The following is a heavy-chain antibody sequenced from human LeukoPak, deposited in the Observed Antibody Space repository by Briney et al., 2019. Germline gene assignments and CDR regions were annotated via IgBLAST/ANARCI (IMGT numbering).Heavy chain of an antibody. CDR1: GFTFSIYS. D-gene: IGHD1-7*01. J-gene: IGHJ3*02. V-gene: IGHV3-48*04. CDR2: ISGSSGTI. Sequence: PGGSLRLSCAASGFTFSIYSINWVRQAPRKGLEWVSYISGSSGTIHYADSVKGRFTISRDNAKNSVLLQMNSLRAEDTAVYYCARAKTGTTWGGTFDIWGRGTMVTVSS. CDR3: ARAKTGTTWGGTFDI.